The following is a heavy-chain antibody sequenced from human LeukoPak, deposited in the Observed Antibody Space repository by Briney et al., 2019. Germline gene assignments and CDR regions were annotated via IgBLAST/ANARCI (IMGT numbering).Heavy chain of an antibody. CDR1: GYTFTSYY. Sequence: GASVKVSCKASGYTFTSYYMHWVRQAPGQGLEWMGIINPSGGSTSYAQKFQDRVTITADKSTNTVYMELSNLRSGDTAVYYCARDIVPDWSSPDSDVVVVSPESDAFDVWGQGTMVTVSS. V-gene: IGHV1-46*01. D-gene: IGHD2-2*01. CDR3: ARDIVPDWSSPDSDVVVVSPESDAFDV. CDR2: INPSGGST. J-gene: IGHJ3*01.